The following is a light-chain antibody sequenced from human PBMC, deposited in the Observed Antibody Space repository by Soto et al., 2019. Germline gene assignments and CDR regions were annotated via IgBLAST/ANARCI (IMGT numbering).Light chain of an antibody. V-gene: IGKV3-20*01. Sequence: EVVLTQSPGTLSLSPGERATLSCRASQSFSSSSLAWYQKKPGQAPRILIYGASSRATGIPDRFSGSGSGTDFTLTISRLEPEDFAVYYCQQYGSSRWTFGQGTKVEIK. J-gene: IGKJ1*01. CDR3: QQYGSSRWT. CDR2: GAS. CDR1: QSFSSSS.